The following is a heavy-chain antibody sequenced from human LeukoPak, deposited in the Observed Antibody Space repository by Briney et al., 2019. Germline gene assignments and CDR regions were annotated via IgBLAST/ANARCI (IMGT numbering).Heavy chain of an antibody. CDR3: ARVGSRYCSGANCYDGF. J-gene: IGHJ4*02. CDR2: IKQDETEK. Sequence: GGSLRLSCTASGFTFSNFWMGWVRQAPGKGLEWVANIKQDETEKFYLGSVKGRFTISRDNAKNSLYLQMNNLRAEDTAIYYCARVGSRYCSGANCYDGFWGQGTLVSVSS. V-gene: IGHV3-7*04. CDR1: GFTFSNFW. D-gene: IGHD2-15*01.